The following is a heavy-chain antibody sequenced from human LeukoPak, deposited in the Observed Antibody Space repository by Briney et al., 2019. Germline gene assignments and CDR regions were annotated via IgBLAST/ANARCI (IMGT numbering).Heavy chain of an antibody. D-gene: IGHD2-15*01. CDR3: VNGVVGTAAGVSAAFDI. CDR1: GFTFSNYA. CDR2: ISSNGGST. Sequence: PGGSLRLSCAASGFTFSNYAMNWVRQAPGKGLEYVSAISSNGGSTYYADSVKGRFTISRDNSKNTLYLQMSSLRAEDTAVYYCVNGVVGTAAGVSAAFDIWGQGTMVTVSS. J-gene: IGHJ3*02. V-gene: IGHV3-64D*06.